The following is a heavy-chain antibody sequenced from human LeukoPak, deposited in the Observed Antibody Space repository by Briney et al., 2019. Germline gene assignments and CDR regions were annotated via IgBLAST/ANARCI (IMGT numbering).Heavy chain of an antibody. J-gene: IGHJ6*03. CDR1: GGSISSYY. CDR2: ISTSGST. D-gene: IGHD3-3*01. V-gene: IGHV4-4*07. Sequence: SETLSLTCTVSGGSISSYYWSWIRQPAGKGLESIGHISTSGSTNYNPSLKSRVTISVDTSKNQFSLKLSSVTAADTAVYYCARGTFWSGYYHQVYNYYYYMDVWGKGTTVTVSS. CDR3: ARGTFWSGYYHQVYNYYYYMDV.